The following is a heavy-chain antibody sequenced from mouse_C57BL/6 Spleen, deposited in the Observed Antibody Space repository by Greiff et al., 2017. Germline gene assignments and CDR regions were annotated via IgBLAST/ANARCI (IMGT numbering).Heavy chain of an antibody. CDR1: GYPFTSYW. V-gene: IGHV1-64*01. CDR2: IHPNSGST. J-gene: IGHJ2*01. Sequence: QVQLQQPGAELVKPGASVKLSRKASGYPFTSYWMHWVKQKPGQGLEWIGMIHPNSGSTNYNEKFKSKATLTVDKSSSTAYMQLSSLTSEDSAVYYCARWREGNYFDYWGQGTTLTVSS. CDR3: ARWREGNYFDY.